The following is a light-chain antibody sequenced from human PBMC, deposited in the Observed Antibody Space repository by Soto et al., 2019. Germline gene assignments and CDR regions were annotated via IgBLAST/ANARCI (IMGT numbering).Light chain of an antibody. V-gene: IGKV3-20*01. CDR1: QSGTSSY. J-gene: IGKJ1*01. CDR2: GES. Sequence: EMVWTQSPGTRSLSPGARATLSGSAIQSGTSSYLARDQHKPGQDPRLLIYGESSRATGIQYRFSGSGSGTDCTLTVSRLEHEGFAVYYCQQYGSTPWTVGQGTEVEIK. CDR3: QQYGSTPWT.